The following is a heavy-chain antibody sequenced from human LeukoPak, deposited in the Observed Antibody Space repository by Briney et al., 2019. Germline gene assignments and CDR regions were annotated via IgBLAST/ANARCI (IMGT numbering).Heavy chain of an antibody. D-gene: IGHD1-1*01. CDR3: ARDQALADI. V-gene: IGHV3-9*01. Sequence: GGSLRLSCAASGFTFDDYAMHWVRQAPGKGLEWVSGISWNSGSIGYADSVKGRFTISRDNAKNSLYLQMNSLRAEDTAVYYCARDQALADIWGQGTLVTVSS. CDR2: ISWNSGSI. J-gene: IGHJ4*02. CDR1: GFTFDDYA.